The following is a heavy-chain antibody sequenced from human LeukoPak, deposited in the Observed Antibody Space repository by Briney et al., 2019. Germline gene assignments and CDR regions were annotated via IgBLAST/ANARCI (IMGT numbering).Heavy chain of an antibody. CDR2: INQSGST. CDR1: GESFSGFD. D-gene: IGHD6-6*01. V-gene: IGHV4-34*01. Sequence: KPSETLSLTCAVYGESFSGFDWTWIRQPPGKGLEWIGEINQSGSTNYNPSLKSRVTVSADTSKNQFSLKLTSVTAEDTAVYYCARERGIAACWGQGTLVTVSS. J-gene: IGHJ4*02. CDR3: ARERGIAAC.